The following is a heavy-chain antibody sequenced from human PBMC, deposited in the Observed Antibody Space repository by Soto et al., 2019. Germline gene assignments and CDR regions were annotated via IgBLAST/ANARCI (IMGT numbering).Heavy chain of an antibody. CDR3: ARERLCSGGSCYSGFDN. CDR1: GFTFSDYG. D-gene: IGHD2-15*01. Sequence: QVQLVESGGGVVQPGRALRLSCAASGFTFSDYGMHWVRQAPGKGLEWVAVIWFDGTTKYSADSAKSRFTISRDNSKNTLYLQVSGLRDVDTALYHGARERLCSGGSCYSGFDNWGQGTLVTVSS. CDR2: IWFDGTTK. J-gene: IGHJ4*02. V-gene: IGHV3-33*01.